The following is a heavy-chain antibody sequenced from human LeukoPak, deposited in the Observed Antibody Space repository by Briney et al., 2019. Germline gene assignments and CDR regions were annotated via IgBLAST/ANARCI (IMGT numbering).Heavy chain of an antibody. CDR1: GYTFTSYA. J-gene: IGHJ4*02. Sequence: ASVKVSCKASGYTFTSYAMNWVRQAPGQGLEWMGWISAYNGNTNYAQKLQGRVTMTTDTSTSTAYMELRSLRSDDTAVYYCARDTGAHKYSSGWPFDYWGQGTLVTVSS. CDR2: ISAYNGNT. CDR3: ARDTGAHKYSSGWPFDY. D-gene: IGHD6-19*01. V-gene: IGHV1-18*01.